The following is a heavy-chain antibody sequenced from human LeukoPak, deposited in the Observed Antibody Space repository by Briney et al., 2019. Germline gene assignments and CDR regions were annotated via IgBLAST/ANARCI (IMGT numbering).Heavy chain of an antibody. CDR1: GGSISSYY. CDR3: ASNDGSGWYVGAFDI. CDR2: IYYSGST. D-gene: IGHD6-19*01. J-gene: IGHJ3*02. Sequence: SETLSLTCTVSGGSISSYYWSWIRQPPGKGLEWIGYIYYSGSTNYNPSLKSRVTISVDTSKSQFSLKLSSVTAADTAVYYCASNDGSGWYVGAFDIWGQGTMVTVSS. V-gene: IGHV4-59*01.